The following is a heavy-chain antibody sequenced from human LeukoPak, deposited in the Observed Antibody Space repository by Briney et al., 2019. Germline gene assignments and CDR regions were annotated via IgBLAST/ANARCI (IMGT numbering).Heavy chain of an antibody. CDR3: ARYCSGGSCFYGVDV. CDR1: GFTFSSYA. CDR2: ISGSGGST. V-gene: IGHV3-23*01. Sequence: PGGSLRLSCAASGFTFSSYAMSWVRQAPGKGLEWVSAISGSGGSTYYADSVKGRFTISRDNSKNTLYLQMNSLRAEDTAVYYCARYCSGGSCFYGVDVWGKGTTVTVSS. D-gene: IGHD2-15*01. J-gene: IGHJ6*04.